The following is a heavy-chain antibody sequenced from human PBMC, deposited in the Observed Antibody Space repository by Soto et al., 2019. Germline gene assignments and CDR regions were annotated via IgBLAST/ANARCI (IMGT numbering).Heavy chain of an antibody. CDR3: ARGGGPYVWFNEF. V-gene: IGHV1-69*01. CDR1: GGLFSSFA. CDR2: IIPVFGTT. D-gene: IGHD3-16*01. J-gene: IGHJ4*02. Sequence: QEQLVQSGPEMKRPGSSVKISCKDSGGLFSSFAISWVRQAPGQGLEWLGGIIPVFGTTNYAEKFQDRVTITADESTNTAYMELSSLRSGDTAMYYCARGGGPYVWFNEFWGQRTLVTVSS.